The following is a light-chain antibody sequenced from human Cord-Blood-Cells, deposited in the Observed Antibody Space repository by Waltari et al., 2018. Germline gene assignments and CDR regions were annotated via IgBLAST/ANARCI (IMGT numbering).Light chain of an antibody. CDR2: DVI. V-gene: IGLV2-14*03. J-gene: IGLJ3*02. CDR1: SSDVGGYNY. CDR3: SSYTSSSTRV. Sequence: QSALTQPASVSGSPGQSITISCTGTSSDVGGYNYVYWYQQHPGKAPKLMIYDVINRPSGVSNRFSGYKSGNTASLTISGLQAEDEADYYCSSYTSSSTRVFGGGTKLTVL.